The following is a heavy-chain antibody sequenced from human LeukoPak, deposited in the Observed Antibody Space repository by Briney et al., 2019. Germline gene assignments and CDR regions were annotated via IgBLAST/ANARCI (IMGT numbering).Heavy chain of an antibody. CDR1: GFTFSSYA. Sequence: GRSLRLSCAASGFTFSSYAMHWVRQAPGKGLEWVAVISYDGSNKYYADSVKSRFTISRDNSKNTLYLQMNSLRAEDTAVYYCARASKVATEFDYWGQGTLVTVSS. V-gene: IGHV3-30*04. J-gene: IGHJ4*02. CDR3: ARASKVATEFDY. D-gene: IGHD5-12*01. CDR2: ISYDGSNK.